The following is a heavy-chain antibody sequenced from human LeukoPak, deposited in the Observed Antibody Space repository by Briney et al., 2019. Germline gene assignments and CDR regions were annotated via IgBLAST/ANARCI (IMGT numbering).Heavy chain of an antibody. D-gene: IGHD4-17*01. CDR3: ARGAMTTVTTGLRFDP. V-gene: IGHV1-8*03. CDR2: MNPNSGNT. J-gene: IGHJ5*02. CDR1: GYTFTGYD. Sequence: GASVKVSCKASGYTFTGYDINWVRQATGQGLEWMGWMNPNSGNTGYAQKFQGRVTITRNTSISTAYMELSSLRSEDTAVYYCARGAMTTVTTGLRFDPWGQGTLVTVSS.